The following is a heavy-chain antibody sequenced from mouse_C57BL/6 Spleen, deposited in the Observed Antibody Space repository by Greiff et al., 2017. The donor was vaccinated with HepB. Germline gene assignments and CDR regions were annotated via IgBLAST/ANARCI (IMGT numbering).Heavy chain of an antibody. CDR2: ISSGGDYI. Sequence: VQLQQSGEGLVKPGGSLKLSCAASGFTFSSYAMSWVRQTPEKRLEWVAYISSGGDYIYYADTVKGRFTISRDNARNTLYLQMSSLKSEDTAMYYCTRVDSSGYFDYWGQGTTLTVSS. D-gene: IGHD3-2*02. J-gene: IGHJ2*01. V-gene: IGHV5-9-1*02. CDR3: TRVDSSGYFDY. CDR1: GFTFSSYA.